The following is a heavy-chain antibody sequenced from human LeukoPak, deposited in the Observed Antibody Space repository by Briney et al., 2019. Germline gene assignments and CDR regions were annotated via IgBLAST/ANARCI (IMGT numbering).Heavy chain of an antibody. CDR3: ARAGTGDRSAVFDS. V-gene: IGHV4-34*01. CDR1: GGSFTGQY. J-gene: IGHJ4*02. CDR2: INHNGHT. Sequence: SETLALICAVYGGSFTGQYWNWIRQAPGKGLEWIGEINHNGHTNYNPSLKSRVTIFVDTSKRQFSLRLASLTADDTALYYCARAGTGDRSAVFDSWGQESLVTVSS. D-gene: IGHD7-27*01.